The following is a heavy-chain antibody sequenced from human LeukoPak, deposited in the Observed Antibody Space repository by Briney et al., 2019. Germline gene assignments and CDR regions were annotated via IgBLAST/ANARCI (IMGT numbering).Heavy chain of an antibody. D-gene: IGHD7-27*01. CDR1: GYTFNDYS. CDR3: ARDLSSTPHWELDY. CDR2: VNSNSAVA. Sequence: ASVKVSCKTSGYTFNDYSIHWVRQAPGQGLEWMGRVNSNSAVAESEEKFQGRVTVTRDTSIRTVYMELFRLTSDDTAIYYCARDLSSTPHWELDYWGQGTLVTVSS. V-gene: IGHV1-2*06. J-gene: IGHJ4*02.